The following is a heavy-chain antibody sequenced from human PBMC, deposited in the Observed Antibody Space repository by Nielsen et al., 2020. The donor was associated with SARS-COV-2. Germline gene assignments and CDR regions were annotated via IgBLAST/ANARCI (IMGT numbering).Heavy chain of an antibody. V-gene: IGHV4-34*01. CDR1: GGSFGGYY. CDR2: VNYRGGT. Sequence: SETLSLTCAVYGGSFGGYYWSWIRQPPGKGLEWIGEVNYRGGTNYNPSLKSRVTISVDTSKNQFSLKLSSVTAADTAVYYCARGDSSGYYSTWFDPWGQGTLVTVSS. D-gene: IGHD3-22*01. CDR3: ARGDSSGYYSTWFDP. J-gene: IGHJ5*02.